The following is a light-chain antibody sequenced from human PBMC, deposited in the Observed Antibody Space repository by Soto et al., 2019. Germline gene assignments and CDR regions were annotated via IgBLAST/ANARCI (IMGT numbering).Light chain of an antibody. CDR1: QNIDNC. Sequence: DIQMIQSPSSLSASVGDRVTITCRASQNIDNCLSWYQQKPGKAPKLLIYAASSLHSGVPSRFNGSGSGNDFTLTISSLQREDLATYYCRQTYTAPATFGQGTRVEIK. V-gene: IGKV1-39*01. J-gene: IGKJ1*01. CDR3: RQTYTAPAT. CDR2: AAS.